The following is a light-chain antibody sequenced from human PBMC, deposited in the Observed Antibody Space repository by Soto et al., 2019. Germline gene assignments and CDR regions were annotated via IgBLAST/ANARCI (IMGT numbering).Light chain of an antibody. CDR3: QQYGTSPPYT. CDR1: QSVSSNY. Sequence: EIVLTQSPGTLSLSLGERATLSCRASQSVSSNYLAWYQQKPGQAPRLLIYGASSRATGIPDRFSGSGSATDFTLTISRLEPEDFAVYYCQQYGTSPPYTFGQGTKLEIK. J-gene: IGKJ2*01. CDR2: GAS. V-gene: IGKV3-20*01.